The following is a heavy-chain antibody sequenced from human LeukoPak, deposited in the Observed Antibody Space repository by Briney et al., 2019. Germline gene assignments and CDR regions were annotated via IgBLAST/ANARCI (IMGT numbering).Heavy chain of an antibody. V-gene: IGHV3-7*01. CDR2: IKQDGSEK. CDR3: ARDRLLYYYDSGPTGHFQH. J-gene: IGHJ1*01. CDR1: GFTFSSYW. D-gene: IGHD3-22*01. Sequence: GGSLRLSCAASGFTFSSYWMSWVRQAPVKGLEWVANIKQDGSEKYYVDSGKGRFTISRDNAKNSLYLRMNSLRAEDTAVYYCARDRLLYYYDSGPTGHFQHWGQGTLVTV.